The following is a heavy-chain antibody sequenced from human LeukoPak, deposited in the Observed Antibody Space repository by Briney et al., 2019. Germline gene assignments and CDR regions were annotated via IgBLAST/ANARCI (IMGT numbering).Heavy chain of an antibody. CDR1: GYSITSGYF. CDR2: IYHSGST. CDR3: ARSPSVVVVPAAIRGRYMDV. J-gene: IGHJ6*03. V-gene: IGHV4-38-2*02. Sequence: SETLSLTCTVSGYSITSGYFWGWIRQPPGKGLEWIGSIYHSGSTNYNPSLKSRVTISVDTSKNQFSLKLSSVTAADTAVYYCARSPSVVVVPAAIRGRYMDVWGKGTTVTVSS. D-gene: IGHD2-2*02.